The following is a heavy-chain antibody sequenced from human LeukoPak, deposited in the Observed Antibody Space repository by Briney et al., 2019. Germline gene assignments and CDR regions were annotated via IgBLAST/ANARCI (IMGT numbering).Heavy chain of an antibody. D-gene: IGHD5-24*01. CDR1: GFTFSSYN. CDR2: IISSSSYI. J-gene: IGHJ4*02. CDR3: ARVGSTSQSFDY. V-gene: IGHV3-21*01. Sequence: PGRSLRLSCAVSGFTFSSYNMNWVRQAPGKGLEWVSSIISSSSYIYYADSVKGRFTISRDDAKNSLYLQMNSLRAEDTGVYYCARVGSTSQSFDYWGQGTLVTVSS.